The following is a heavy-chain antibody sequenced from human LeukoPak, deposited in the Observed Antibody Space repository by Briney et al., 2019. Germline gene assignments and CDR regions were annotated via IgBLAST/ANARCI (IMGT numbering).Heavy chain of an antibody. D-gene: IGHD4-17*01. J-gene: IGHJ4*02. Sequence: SGPALVKPXQTLTLTCTFSGFSLSTSGMCVSRVRQPPGKALEWLARIDWDDDKYYSTSLKTRLTISKDTSKNQVVLTMTNMDPVDTATYYCARISTAPDYYFDYWGQGTLVTVSS. CDR2: IDWDDDK. CDR3: ARISTAPDYYFDY. V-gene: IGHV2-70*11. CDR1: GFSLSTSGMC.